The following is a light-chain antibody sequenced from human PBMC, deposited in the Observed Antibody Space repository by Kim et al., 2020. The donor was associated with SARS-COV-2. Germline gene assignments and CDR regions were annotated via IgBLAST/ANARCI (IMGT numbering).Light chain of an antibody. CDR3: QQSGAT. Sequence: QSVSSNSLAWYQQNPGQAPRLLIYEASSRATGIPDRFSGSGSGTDFTLTISSLEPEDSAVYYCQQSGATFGQGTKVDIK. V-gene: IGKV3-20*01. CDR1: QSVSSNS. CDR2: EAS. J-gene: IGKJ1*01.